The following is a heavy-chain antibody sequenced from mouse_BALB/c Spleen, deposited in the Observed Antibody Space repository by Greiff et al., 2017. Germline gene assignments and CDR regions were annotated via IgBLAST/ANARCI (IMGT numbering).Heavy chain of an antibody. D-gene: IGHD1-1*01. CDR1: GYTFTDYN. J-gene: IGHJ4*01. Sequence: EVQLQQSGPELVKPGASVKIPCKASGYTFTDYNMDWVKQSHGKSLEWIGDINPNNGGTIYNQKFKGKATLTVDKSSSTAYMELRSLTSEDTAVYYCARGRIYYGSSFYYAMDYWGQGTSVTVSS. CDR3: ARGRIYYGSSFYYAMDY. V-gene: IGHV1-18*01. CDR2: INPNNGGT.